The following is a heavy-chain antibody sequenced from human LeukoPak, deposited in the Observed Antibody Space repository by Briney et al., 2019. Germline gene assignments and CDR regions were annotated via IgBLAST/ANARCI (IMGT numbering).Heavy chain of an antibody. CDR2: IIPIFGTA. D-gene: IGHD5-24*01. CDR3: ARGDLENAFDI. CDR1: GGTFSSYA. Sequence: GASVKVSCRASGGTFSSYAISWVRQAPGQGLEWMGGIIPIFGTANYAQKFQGRVTITADESTSTAYMELSSLRSEDTAVYYCARGDLENAFDIWGQGTMVTVSS. V-gene: IGHV1-69*13. J-gene: IGHJ3*02.